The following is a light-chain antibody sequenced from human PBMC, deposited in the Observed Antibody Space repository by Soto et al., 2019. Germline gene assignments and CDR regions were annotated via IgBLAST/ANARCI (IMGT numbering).Light chain of an antibody. CDR2: GNS. J-gene: IGLJ2*01. CDR1: SSNIGAGYD. V-gene: IGLV1-40*01. Sequence: QSVLTQPPSVSGAPGQRVTISCTGSSSNIGAGYDVHWYQQLPGTARKLLIYGNSNRPSGVPDRFSGSKSGTSASLAITGLQVEDETDYYCQSYDSSLSGSPVVFGGGTKVTVL. CDR3: QSYDSSLSGSPVV.